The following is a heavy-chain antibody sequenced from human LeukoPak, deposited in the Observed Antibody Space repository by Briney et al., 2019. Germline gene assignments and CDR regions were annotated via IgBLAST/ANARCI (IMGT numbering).Heavy chain of an antibody. J-gene: IGHJ6*03. CDR3: ARVRSGSASYYYYYYMDV. Sequence: ASVKVSCKASGYTFTSYGISWVRQAPGQGLEWMGWISAYNGNTNYAQKLQGRVTMTTDTSTSTAYMELRSLRSDDTAVYYCARVRSGSASYYYYYYMDVWGKGTTVTVSS. CDR1: GYTFTSYG. D-gene: IGHD1-26*01. CDR2: ISAYNGNT. V-gene: IGHV1-18*01.